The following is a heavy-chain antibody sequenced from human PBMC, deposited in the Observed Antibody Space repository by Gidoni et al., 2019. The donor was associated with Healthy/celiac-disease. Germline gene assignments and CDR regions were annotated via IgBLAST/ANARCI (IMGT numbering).Heavy chain of an antibody. D-gene: IGHD5-12*01. Sequence: EVPLVQSGAEVHTPGESLTISCQGSGYSFTSYWIGWVRPMPGKGLEWTGIIYPGDSDTRYSPSFQGQVTISADKAISTAYLQWSSLKASDTAMYYCARQPDGYSGYVDYWGQGTLVTVSS. CDR1: GYSFTSYW. CDR3: ARQPDGYSGYVDY. CDR2: IYPGDSDT. J-gene: IGHJ4*02. V-gene: IGHV5-51*01.